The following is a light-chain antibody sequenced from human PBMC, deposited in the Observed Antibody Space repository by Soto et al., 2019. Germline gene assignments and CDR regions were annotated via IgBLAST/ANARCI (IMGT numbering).Light chain of an antibody. CDR2: VTS. CDR1: QTVAYTS. J-gene: IGKJ1*01. V-gene: IGKV3-20*01. Sequence: EIVLTQSQGILSLSPGARATLSCRASQTVAYTSLAWYQQRPGQAPRLLIYVTSTRATGTPDRFIGSGSGTPFTLTISRLAPEDFAVYYCQQYVTTPRTFGQGTKV. CDR3: QQYVTTPRT.